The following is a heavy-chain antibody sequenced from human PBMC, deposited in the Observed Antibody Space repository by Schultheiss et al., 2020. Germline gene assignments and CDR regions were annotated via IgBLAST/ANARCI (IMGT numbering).Heavy chain of an antibody. D-gene: IGHD2/OR15-2a*01. CDR2: INPNSGGT. V-gene: IGHV1-69*13. CDR3: ARGTSFSRFDP. CDR1: GGTFSSYA. J-gene: IGHJ5*02. Sequence: SVKVSCKASGGTFSSYAISWVRQAPGQGLEWMGWINPNSGGTNYAQKFQGRVTITADESTSTAYMELSSLRSEDTAVYYCARGTSFSRFDPWGQGTLVTVSS.